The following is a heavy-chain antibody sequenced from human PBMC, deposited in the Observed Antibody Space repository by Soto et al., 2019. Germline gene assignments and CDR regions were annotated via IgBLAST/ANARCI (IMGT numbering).Heavy chain of an antibody. V-gene: IGHV3-11*01. CDR2: VSTRGSTV. CDR1: GFTFSDYY. CDR3: AREGDFWSGSYPPSQYYYMDV. J-gene: IGHJ6*03. Sequence: QVQLVESGGGLVKPGGSLRLSCAGSGFTFSDYYINWVRQAPGKGLEWISYVSTRGSTVNYADSVEGRFTIFRDNAENSLYLQMNSLRPEDTAIYYCAREGDFWSGSYPPSQYYYMDVWGKGTTVTVSS. D-gene: IGHD3-3*01.